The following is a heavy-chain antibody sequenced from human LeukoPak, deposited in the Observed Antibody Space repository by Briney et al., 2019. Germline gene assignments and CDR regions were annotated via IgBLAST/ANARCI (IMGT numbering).Heavy chain of an antibody. D-gene: IGHD4-17*01. V-gene: IGHV4-59*01. CDR1: GGSISSYY. J-gene: IGHJ6*02. Sequence: SETLSLTYTVSGGSISSYYWSWIRQPLGKGLEWIGYIYYSGSTNYNPSLKSRVTISVDTSKNQFSLKLSSVTAADTAVYYCARDRHYGDYVPYYYYGMDVWGQGTTVTVSS. CDR2: IYYSGST. CDR3: ARDRHYGDYVPYYYYGMDV.